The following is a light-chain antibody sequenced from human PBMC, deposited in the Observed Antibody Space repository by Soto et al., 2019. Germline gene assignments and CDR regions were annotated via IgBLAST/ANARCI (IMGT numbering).Light chain of an antibody. Sequence: ENVLTQSPGTLSLSPGERATLSCRASQSVGRNYLAWFQQKSGQAPRLVIYGASNRATGIPDRFSGSGSGTDFTLTISRLEPEDFAVYYCQQYGSPRTFGQGTKVDI. V-gene: IGKV3-20*01. CDR1: QSVGRNY. CDR2: GAS. J-gene: IGKJ1*01. CDR3: QQYGSPRT.